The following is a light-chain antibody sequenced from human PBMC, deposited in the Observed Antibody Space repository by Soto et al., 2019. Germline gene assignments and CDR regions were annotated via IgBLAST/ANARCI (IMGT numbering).Light chain of an antibody. V-gene: IGLV2-14*01. CDR3: SSYTSSSTLGGV. J-gene: IGLJ1*01. Sequence: QSVLTRPASVSGSPGQSITISCTGTSSDVVGYNYVSWYQQHPGKAPKLMIYDVSNRPSGVSNRFSGSKSGNTASLTISGLQAEDEADYYCSSYTSSSTLGGVFGTGTKVTVL. CDR1: SSDVVGYNY. CDR2: DVS.